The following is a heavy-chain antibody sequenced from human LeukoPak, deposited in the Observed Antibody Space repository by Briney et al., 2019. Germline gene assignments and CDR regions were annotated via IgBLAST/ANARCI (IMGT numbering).Heavy chain of an antibody. CDR2: IDYSGSA. Sequence: PSETLSLTCTVSGGSISSYYWSWIRQPPGKGLKWIGYIDYSGSANYNPSLKCRVTISVDTSKNQFSLKLSSVTATETAVFYCARHLDDSTGYFTFDLWGQGTLVTVYS. V-gene: IGHV4-59*08. D-gene: IGHD3-22*01. J-gene: IGHJ4*02. CDR3: ARHLDDSTGYFTFDL. CDR1: GGSISSYY.